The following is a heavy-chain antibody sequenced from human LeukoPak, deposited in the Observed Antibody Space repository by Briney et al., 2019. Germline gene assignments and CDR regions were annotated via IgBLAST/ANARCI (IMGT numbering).Heavy chain of an antibody. CDR3: ARHLNWNYYFDY. D-gene: IGHD1-7*01. CDR1: GYSFTKFW. J-gene: IGHJ4*02. CDR2: IYPGDSDT. Sequence: GESLKISCKGSGYSFTKFWIGWVRQMPGKGLEWMGIIYPGDSDTRYSPSFQGQVTLLVDTSISTAYLQWSSLKASDTAMYYCARHLNWNYYFDYWGQGTLVTVSS. V-gene: IGHV5-51*01.